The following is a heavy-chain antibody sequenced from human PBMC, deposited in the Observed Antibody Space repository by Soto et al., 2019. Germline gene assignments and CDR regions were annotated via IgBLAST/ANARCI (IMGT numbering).Heavy chain of an antibody. J-gene: IGHJ3*02. CDR3: ARAQGTRRDSSGYSNDAFDI. D-gene: IGHD3-22*01. V-gene: IGHV3-13*01. CDR2: IGTAGDT. Sequence: EVQLVESGGGLVQPGGSLRLSCAASGFTFSSYDMHWVRQATGKGLEWVSAIGTAGDTYYPGSVKGRFTISRENAKNSLYLQMNSLGAGDTAVYYCARAQGTRRDSSGYSNDAFDIWGQGTMVTVSS. CDR1: GFTFSSYD.